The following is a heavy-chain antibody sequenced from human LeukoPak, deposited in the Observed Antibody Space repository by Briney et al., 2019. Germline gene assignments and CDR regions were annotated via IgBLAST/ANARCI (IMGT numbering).Heavy chain of an antibody. CDR1: GGSISSSSYY. Sequence: PSETLSLTCTVSGGSISSSSYYWGWIRQPPGKGLEWIGYIYYSGSTHYNPSLKSRVTISVDTSKNQFSLKLSSVTAADTAMYYCARVNGDYDDALDIWGQGTQVSVSS. J-gene: IGHJ3*02. CDR2: IYYSGST. CDR3: ARVNGDYDDALDI. D-gene: IGHD4-17*01. V-gene: IGHV4-61*05.